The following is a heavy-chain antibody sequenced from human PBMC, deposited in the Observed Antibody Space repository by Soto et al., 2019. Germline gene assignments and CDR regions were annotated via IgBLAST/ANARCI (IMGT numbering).Heavy chain of an antibody. CDR2: ISGSGGST. CDR3: AKDEDSSGYYLVYYGY. J-gene: IGHJ4*02. V-gene: IGHV3-23*01. Sequence: EVQLLESGGGLVQPGGSLRLSCAASGFTFSSYAMSWVRQAPGKGLEWVSAISGSGGSTYYAYSVKGRFTISRDNSKDTMYLQMNRLRAEDTAVYYCAKDEDSSGYYLVYYGYWGQGTLVTGSS. CDR1: GFTFSSYA. D-gene: IGHD3-22*01.